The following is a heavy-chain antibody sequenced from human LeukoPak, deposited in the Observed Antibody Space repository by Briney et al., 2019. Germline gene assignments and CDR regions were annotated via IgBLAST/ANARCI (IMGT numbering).Heavy chain of an antibody. CDR1: GGTFSSYA. V-gene: IGHV1-69*04. D-gene: IGHD5-24*01. CDR2: IIPVLGIT. CDR3: ARGGGRWLQLSVADYYGMDV. J-gene: IGHJ6*02. Sequence: ASVKVSCKASGGTFSSYAISWVRQAPGQGLEWMGRIIPVLGITNYAQKLQGRVTITADKSTSTADMELSSLRSEDTAVYYCARGGGRWLQLSVADYYGMDVWGRGTTVTVSS.